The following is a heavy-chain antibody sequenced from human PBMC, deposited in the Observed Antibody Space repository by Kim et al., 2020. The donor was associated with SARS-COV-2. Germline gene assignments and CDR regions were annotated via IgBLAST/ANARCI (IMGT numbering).Heavy chain of an antibody. Sequence: ASVKVSCKASGYTFSNYDINWVRQATGQGLEWMGWMNPNSVNTGYAQKFQGRVTMTRNTSTSTAYMDLSSLRSEDTAVYYCARGPAWNGGPYYFDYWGRGTLVTVSS. J-gene: IGHJ4*02. V-gene: IGHV1-8*01. CDR2: MNPNSVNT. CDR3: ARGPAWNGGPYYFDY. CDR1: GYTFSNYD. D-gene: IGHD1-1*01.